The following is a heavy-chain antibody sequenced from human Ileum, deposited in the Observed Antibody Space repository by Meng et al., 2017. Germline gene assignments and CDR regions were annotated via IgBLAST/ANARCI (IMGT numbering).Heavy chain of an antibody. CDR3: AKGSWYTSSSYDS. J-gene: IGHJ4*02. V-gene: IGHV3-23*01. CDR1: GFTCGRGA. D-gene: IGHD6-13*01. Sequence: GGVVLLGGSLRVACAAFGFTCGRGAMSWVCQSPGKGLEWVAVISGSSDSTHYADSVKGRFTISRDNSKTTLYLQMNSLRAEDTAVYYCAKGSWYTSSSYDSWGQGTLVTVSS. CDR2: ISGSSDST.